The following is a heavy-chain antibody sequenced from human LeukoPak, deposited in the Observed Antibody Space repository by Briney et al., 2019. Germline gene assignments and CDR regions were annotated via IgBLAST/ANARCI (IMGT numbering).Heavy chain of an antibody. J-gene: IGHJ5*02. Sequence: SVKVSCKASGGTFSSYAISWVRQAPGQGLEWMGGILPIFGTANYAQKFQGRVTITADESTSTAYMELSSLRSEDTAVYYCARDRRVGATCWFDPWGQGTLVTVSS. D-gene: IGHD1-26*01. CDR3: ARDRRVGATCWFDP. V-gene: IGHV1-69*13. CDR1: GGTFSSYA. CDR2: ILPIFGTA.